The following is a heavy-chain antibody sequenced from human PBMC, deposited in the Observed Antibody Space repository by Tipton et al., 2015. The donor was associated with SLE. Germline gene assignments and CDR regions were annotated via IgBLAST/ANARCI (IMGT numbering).Heavy chain of an antibody. CDR1: GFTFSSYG. J-gene: IGHJ4*02. V-gene: IGHV3-21*01. CDR3: ARDAYDYGGALYYFDY. Sequence: SLRLSCAASGFTFSSYGMHWVRQAPGKGLEWVSSISSSSYIYYADSVKGRFTISRDNAKNSLYLQMNSLRAEDTAVYYCARDAYDYGGALYYFDYWGQGTLVTVSS. CDR2: ISSSSYI. D-gene: IGHD4-23*01.